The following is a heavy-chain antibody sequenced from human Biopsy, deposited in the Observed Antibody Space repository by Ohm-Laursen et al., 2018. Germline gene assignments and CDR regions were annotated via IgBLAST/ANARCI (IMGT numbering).Heavy chain of an antibody. CDR1: GFTFSGYA. CDR2: VTDSGRST. J-gene: IGHJ5*02. D-gene: IGHD3-10*01. CDR3: AKGRSGGTGHGNWFDP. Sequence: SLRLSCAASGFTFSGYAMSWVRQGPEKGLEWVSVVTDSGRSTYYTDSVKGRFSISRDNSKNTLYLQMNSLRVEDTAVYYCAKGRSGGTGHGNWFDPWGQGTLVIVSS. V-gene: IGHV3-23*01.